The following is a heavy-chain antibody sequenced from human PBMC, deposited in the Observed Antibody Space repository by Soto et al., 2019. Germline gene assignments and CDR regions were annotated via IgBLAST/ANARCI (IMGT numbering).Heavy chain of an antibody. CDR1: GFTFSSYA. CDR3: ARRYCSGGSCYSLFGPFGY. V-gene: IGHV3-30-3*01. J-gene: IGHJ4*02. D-gene: IGHD2-15*01. Sequence: PGGSLRLSCAASGFTFSSYAMHWVRQAPGKGLEWVAVISYDGSNKYYADSVKGRFTVSRDNSKNTLYLQMNSLRAEDTAVYYCARRYCSGGSCYSLFGPFGYWGQGTLVTVSS. CDR2: ISYDGSNK.